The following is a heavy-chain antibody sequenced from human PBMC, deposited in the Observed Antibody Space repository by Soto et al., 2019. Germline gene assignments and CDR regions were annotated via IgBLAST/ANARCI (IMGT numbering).Heavy chain of an antibody. CDR3: GYSVADKPLALDC. J-gene: IGHJ4*02. CDR1: GFSLTSSGVG. Sequence: QITLKESGLTLVKPTQTLTLTCTFSGFSLTSSGVGVDWIRQPPGKALEWLARIYWDEDKRYNPSLKSRLTITKDTSKNQVVLTMTNMDPVDTGTYHCGYSVADKPLALDCWGQGTLVTVSS. CDR2: IYWDEDK. D-gene: IGHD2-15*01. V-gene: IGHV2-5*02.